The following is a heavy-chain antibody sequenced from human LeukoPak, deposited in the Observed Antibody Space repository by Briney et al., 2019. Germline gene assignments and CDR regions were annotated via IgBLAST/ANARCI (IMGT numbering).Heavy chain of an antibody. D-gene: IGHD3-9*01. CDR1: GYTFTSYD. Sequence: GASVKVSCKASGYTFTSYDINWVRQATGQGLEWMGWMNPNSGNTGYAQKFQGRVTMTRNTSISTAYMELNSLRSEDTAVYYCASTNPKGVLTTVEDYYYYMDVWGKGTTVTVSS. V-gene: IGHV1-8*01. J-gene: IGHJ6*03. CDR3: ASTNPKGVLTTVEDYYYYMDV. CDR2: MNPNSGNT.